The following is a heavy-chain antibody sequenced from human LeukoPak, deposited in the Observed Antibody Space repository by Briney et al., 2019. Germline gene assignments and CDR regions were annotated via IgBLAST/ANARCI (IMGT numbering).Heavy chain of an antibody. CDR1: GYTFTGYY. CDR3: ARSAYCGGDCYSYYFDY. Sequence: ASVKVSCKASGYTFTGYYMHWVRQAPGQGHEWMGWINPNSGGTNYAQKFQGRVTMTRDTSISTAYMELSRLRSDDTAVYYCARSAYCGGDCYSYYFDYWGQGTLVTVSS. V-gene: IGHV1-2*02. J-gene: IGHJ4*02. D-gene: IGHD2-21*02. CDR2: INPNSGGT.